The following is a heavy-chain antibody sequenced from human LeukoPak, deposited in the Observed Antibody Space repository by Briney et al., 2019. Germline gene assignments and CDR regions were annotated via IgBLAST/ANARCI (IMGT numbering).Heavy chain of an antibody. CDR2: IYYSGSA. CDR1: GGSISSYY. D-gene: IGHD4/OR15-4a*01. V-gene: IGHV4-59*01. J-gene: IGHJ4*02. Sequence: SETLSLTCTVSGGSISSYYWSWIRQPPGKGLEWIGYIYYSGSANYNPSLKSRVTISVDTSKNQFSLKLASVSAADTAVYYYARGGTQLTFPVWGQGTLVTVSS. CDR3: ARGGTQLTFPV.